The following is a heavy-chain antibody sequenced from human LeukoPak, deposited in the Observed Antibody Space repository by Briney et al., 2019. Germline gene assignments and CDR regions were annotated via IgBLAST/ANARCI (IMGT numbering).Heavy chain of an antibody. CDR3: AELGITMIGGV. CDR2: ISSSASTI. CDR1: GFTFSSYS. V-gene: IGHV3-48*04. Sequence: GGSLRLSCAASGFTFSSYSMKWVRHTPGKGGEWVPYISSSASTIYYADSVKCRFTIPRDNAKNSLYLQMNSLRAEDTAVYYCAELGITMIGGVWGKGTTVTISS. J-gene: IGHJ6*04. D-gene: IGHD3-10*02.